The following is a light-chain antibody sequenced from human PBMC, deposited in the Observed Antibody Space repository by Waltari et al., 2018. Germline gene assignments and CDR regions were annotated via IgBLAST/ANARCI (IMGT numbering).Light chain of an antibody. CDR2: GNN. CDR1: TSNIGAGHD. Sequence: QSVLTQPPSVSGTPGQRVTISCSGRTSNIGAGHDLTWYQHLPGTAPKLLIYGNNNRPAGVPDRFSGSKSGTSASLAITGLQADDEADYFCQSFDNMLSGGVVFGGGTKLAVL. CDR3: QSFDNMLSGGVV. J-gene: IGLJ2*01. V-gene: IGLV1-40*01.